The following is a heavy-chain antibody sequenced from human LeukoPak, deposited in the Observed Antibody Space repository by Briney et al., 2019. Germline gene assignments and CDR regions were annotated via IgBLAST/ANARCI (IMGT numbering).Heavy chain of an antibody. CDR1: GFTFSSYA. J-gene: IGHJ4*02. CDR2: IIGSGGST. Sequence: GGSLRLSCAASGFTFSSYAMSWVRQAPGKGLEWVSAIIGSGGSTYYADSVRGRFTISRDNSKNTPYLQMNSLRAEDTAVYYCAKVSVVVVAATNDYWGQGTLVTVSS. D-gene: IGHD2-15*01. CDR3: AKVSVVVVAATNDY. V-gene: IGHV3-23*01.